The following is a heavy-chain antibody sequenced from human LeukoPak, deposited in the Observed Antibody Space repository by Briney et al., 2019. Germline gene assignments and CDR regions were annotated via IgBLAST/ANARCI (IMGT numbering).Heavy chain of an antibody. CDR3: ARASYSYDINGWVPFDY. CDR1: GGSISSSNW. D-gene: IGHD3-22*01. J-gene: IGHJ4*02. V-gene: IGHV4-4*02. CDR2: IYHSGST. Sequence: SETLSLTCAVSGGSISSSNWWSWVRQPPGKGLEWIGEIYHSGSTNYNPSLKSRVTISVNKSKNQFSLKLSSVTAADTAVYYCARASYSYDINGWVPFDYWGQGTLVTVSS.